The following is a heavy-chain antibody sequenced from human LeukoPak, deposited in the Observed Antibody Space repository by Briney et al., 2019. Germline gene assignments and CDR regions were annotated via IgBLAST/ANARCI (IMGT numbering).Heavy chain of an antibody. CDR2: IYYSGST. CDR1: GGSISSYY. Sequence: PSETLSLTCTVSGGSISSYYWSWIRQPPEKGLEWIGYIYYSGSTNYNPSLKSRVTISVDASKNQFSLQLSSVTAADTAVYYCARRYNYQTSYFDSWGQGTLVTVSS. V-gene: IGHV4-59*08. CDR3: ARRYNYQTSYFDS. D-gene: IGHD1-1*01. J-gene: IGHJ4*02.